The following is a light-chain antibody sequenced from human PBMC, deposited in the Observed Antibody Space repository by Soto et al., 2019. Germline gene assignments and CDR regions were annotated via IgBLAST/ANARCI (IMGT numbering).Light chain of an antibody. Sequence: EIVLTQSPATLSLSPGERATLSCRASQSVSSYLAWYQQKPGQAPRLLIYDASTRATGIPDRFSGSGSGTDFTLTISRLEREDFAVYYCQQYGSSPQAFGQGTKVDI. J-gene: IGKJ1*01. V-gene: IGKV3-20*01. CDR2: DAS. CDR1: QSVSSY. CDR3: QQYGSSPQA.